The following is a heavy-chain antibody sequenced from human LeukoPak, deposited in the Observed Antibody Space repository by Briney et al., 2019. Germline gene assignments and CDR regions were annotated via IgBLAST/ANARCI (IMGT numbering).Heavy chain of an antibody. D-gene: IGHD2-15*01. Sequence: GRSLRLSCAASGFTFDDYAMHWVRQAPGKGLEWVSGISWNSGSIGYADSVKGRFTISRDNAKNSLYLQMSSLRNEDTAIYYCAQKGGTDLWGQGTLVTVSS. J-gene: IGHJ5*02. CDR3: AQKGGTDL. CDR1: GFTFDDYA. V-gene: IGHV3-9*01. CDR2: ISWNSGSI.